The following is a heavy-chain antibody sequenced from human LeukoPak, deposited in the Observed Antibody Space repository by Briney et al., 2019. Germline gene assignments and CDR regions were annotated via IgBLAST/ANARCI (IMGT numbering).Heavy chain of an antibody. D-gene: IGHD6-13*01. CDR3: ARGRYSSSWSRFDY. CDR1: GFTVSSNY. Sequence: GGSLRLSCAASGFTVSSNYMSWVRQAPGKGLEWVSVIYSGGSTYYADSVKGRFTISRHNSKNTLYLQMNSLRAEDTAVYYCARGRYSSSWSRFDYWGRGTLVTVSS. CDR2: IYSGGST. V-gene: IGHV3-53*04. J-gene: IGHJ4*02.